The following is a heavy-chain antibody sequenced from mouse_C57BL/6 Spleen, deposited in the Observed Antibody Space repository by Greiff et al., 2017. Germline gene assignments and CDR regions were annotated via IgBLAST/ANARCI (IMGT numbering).Heavy chain of an antibody. D-gene: IGHD1-1*01. Sequence: VQLQQSRAELVRPGASVTLSCKASGYTFTDYEMHWVKQTPVHGLEWIGAIDPETGGTAYNQKFKGKAILTADKSSSTAYMELRSLTSEDSAVYYCTVYYGSSYDWYFDVWGTGTTVTVSS. J-gene: IGHJ1*03. CDR3: TVYYGSSYDWYFDV. V-gene: IGHV1-15*01. CDR1: GYTFTDYE. CDR2: IDPETGGT.